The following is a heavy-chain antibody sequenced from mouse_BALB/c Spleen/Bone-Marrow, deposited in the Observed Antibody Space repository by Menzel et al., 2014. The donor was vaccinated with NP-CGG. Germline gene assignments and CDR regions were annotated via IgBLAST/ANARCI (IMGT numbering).Heavy chain of an antibody. V-gene: IGHV4-1*02. CDR1: GFDFSGFW. Sequence: EAHLVESGGGLVQPGGSLKLSCAASGFDFSGFWMSWVRQAPGRGLEWIGEINPDSNTINYSPSLKDKFIISRDNAKNTLYLQMSKVRSEDTALYYCARLGYYGSFAYWGQGTLVTVSA. J-gene: IGHJ3*01. CDR3: ARLGYYGSFAY. CDR2: INPDSNTI. D-gene: IGHD1-2*01.